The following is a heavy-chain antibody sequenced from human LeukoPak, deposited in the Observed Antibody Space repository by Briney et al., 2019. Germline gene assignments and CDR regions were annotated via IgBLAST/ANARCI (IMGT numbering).Heavy chain of an antibody. CDR2: ITLSSSSI. CDR1: GFTFYNYN. Sequence: PGGSLRLSCAASGFTFYNYNMNWVRQAPGKGLEWVSYITLSSSSIYYADSVKGRFTISRDNAKNSLYLQMNSLRAEDTAVYYCAREPTYSSSWYTSCDYWGQGTLVTVSS. D-gene: IGHD6-13*01. CDR3: AREPTYSSSWYTSCDY. V-gene: IGHV3-48*01. J-gene: IGHJ4*02.